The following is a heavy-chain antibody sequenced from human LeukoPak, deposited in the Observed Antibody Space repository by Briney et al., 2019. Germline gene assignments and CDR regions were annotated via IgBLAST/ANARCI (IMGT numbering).Heavy chain of an antibody. D-gene: IGHD3-10*01. CDR1: GFTFSTYS. J-gene: IGHJ4*02. CDR3: AREDGEAFDY. CDR2: ISSNNRYI. V-gene: IGHV3-21*01. Sequence: GGSLRLSCAASGFTFSTYSMNWVRQAPGKGLEWVSSISSNNRYIYYADSVKGRFIISRDNAKNSLYPQMNSLRAEDTAVYYCAREDGEAFDYWGQGTLVTVSS.